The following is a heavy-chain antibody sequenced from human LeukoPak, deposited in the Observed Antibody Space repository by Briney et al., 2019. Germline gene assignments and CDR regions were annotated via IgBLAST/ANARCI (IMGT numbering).Heavy chain of an antibody. CDR3: ARAPLGHYMDV. CDR2: INHSGST. CDR1: GGSFSGYY. V-gene: IGHV4-34*01. Sequence: SETLSLTCAVYGGSFSGYYWSWIRQPPGKGLEWIGEINHSGSTNYNPSLKSRVTISVDTSKNQFSLKLSSVTAADTAVYYCARAPLGHYMDVWGKGTTVTVSS. J-gene: IGHJ6*03.